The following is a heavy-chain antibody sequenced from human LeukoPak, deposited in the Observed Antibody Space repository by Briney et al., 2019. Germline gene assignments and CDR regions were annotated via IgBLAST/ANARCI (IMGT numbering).Heavy chain of an antibody. Sequence: PSQTLSLTCAISGDSVSSNSAAWNWIRQSPSRGLEWLGRTYYRSKWYNDYAVSVKSRITINPDTSKNQFSLQLNSVTPEDTAVYYCARDGIVVVPAARGYYYYYYGMDVWGQGTTVTVSS. CDR1: GDSVSSNSAA. V-gene: IGHV6-1*01. CDR3: ARDGIVVVPAARGYYYYYYGMDV. D-gene: IGHD2-2*01. J-gene: IGHJ6*02. CDR2: TYYRSKWYN.